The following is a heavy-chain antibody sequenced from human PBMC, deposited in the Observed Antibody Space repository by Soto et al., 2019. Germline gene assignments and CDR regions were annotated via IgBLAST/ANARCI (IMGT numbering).Heavy chain of an antibody. CDR1: GFTFSSYS. Sequence: GGSLRLSCAASGFTFSSYSMNWVRQAPGKGLEWVSYISSSSSTIYYADSVKCRFTISRDNAKNSLYLQMNSLRDEDTAVYYCARGRRGYYDSSGYFDYWGQGTLVTVSS. CDR3: ARGRRGYYDSSGYFDY. CDR2: ISSSSSTI. D-gene: IGHD3-22*01. J-gene: IGHJ4*02. V-gene: IGHV3-48*02.